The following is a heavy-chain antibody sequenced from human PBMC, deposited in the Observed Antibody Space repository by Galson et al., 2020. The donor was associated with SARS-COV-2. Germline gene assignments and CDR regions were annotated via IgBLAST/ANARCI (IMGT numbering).Heavy chain of an antibody. D-gene: IGHD4-17*01. CDR1: GFTFSDYY. CDR2: ISSSGSTI. V-gene: IGHV3-11*04. CDR3: ARAGDYSYYYYMDV. Sequence: GGSLRLSCAASGFTFSDYYMSWIRQAPGKGQEWVSYISSSGSTIYYADSVKGRFTISRDNAKNSLYLQMNSLRAEDTAVYYCARAGDYSYYYYMDVWGKGTTVTISS. J-gene: IGHJ6*03.